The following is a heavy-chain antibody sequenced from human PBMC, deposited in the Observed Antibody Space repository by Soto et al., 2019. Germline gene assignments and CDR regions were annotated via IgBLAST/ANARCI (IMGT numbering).Heavy chain of an antibody. CDR2: INGDGGST. J-gene: IGHJ3*02. V-gene: IGHV3-74*01. CDR3: ARDNGYCSGGRCSDDAFDI. D-gene: IGHD2-15*01. Sequence: PGGSMRLSCAASGFTFSSYLMHWVRQAPGKGLVWVSRINGDGGSTSYADSVKGRFTISRDNAKNTLYLQMKNLRAEDTAVYYCARDNGYCSGGRCSDDAFDIWGQGTMVTV. CDR1: GFTFSSYL.